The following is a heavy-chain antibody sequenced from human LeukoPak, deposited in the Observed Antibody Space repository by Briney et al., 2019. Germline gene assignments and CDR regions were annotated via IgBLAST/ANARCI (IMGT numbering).Heavy chain of an antibody. CDR2: IIPILGIA. D-gene: IGHD3-10*01. CDR1: GGTFSSYA. Sequence: GASVKVSCKASGGTFSSYAISWVRQAPGQGLEWMGRIIPILGIANYAQKFQGRVTITADKSTSTAYMELSSLRSEDTAVYYCAKSEFMVRGLLTNYYYYGMDVWGQGTTVTVSS. J-gene: IGHJ6*02. V-gene: IGHV1-69*04. CDR3: AKSEFMVRGLLTNYYYYGMDV.